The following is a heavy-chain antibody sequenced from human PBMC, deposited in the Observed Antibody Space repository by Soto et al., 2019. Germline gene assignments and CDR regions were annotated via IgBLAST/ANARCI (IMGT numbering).Heavy chain of an antibody. Sequence: GGSLRLSCAASGFTFSSYGMHWVRQAPGKGLEWVAVIWYDGSNKYYADSAKGRFTISRDNSKNTLYLQINSLRPEDTALYYCAKDFVGVVPDAFNIWGQGTMVTVSS. CDR3: AKDFVGVVPDAFNI. V-gene: IGHV3-33*06. D-gene: IGHD3-3*01. CDR1: GFTFSSYG. CDR2: IWYDGSNK. J-gene: IGHJ3*02.